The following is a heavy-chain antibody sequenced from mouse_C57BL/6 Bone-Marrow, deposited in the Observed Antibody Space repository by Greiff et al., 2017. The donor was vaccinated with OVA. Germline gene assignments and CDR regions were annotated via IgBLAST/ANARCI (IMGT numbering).Heavy chain of an antibody. CDR1: GFTFSSYA. Sequence: EVKLMESGGGLVKPGGSLKLSCAASGFTFSSYAMSWVRQTPEKRLEWVATISDGGSYTYYPDNVKGRFTISRDNAKNNLYLQMSHLKSEDTAMYYCAREEYYDYDVDYAMDYWGQGTSVTVSS. D-gene: IGHD2-4*01. V-gene: IGHV5-4*01. CDR3: AREEYYDYDVDYAMDY. J-gene: IGHJ4*01. CDR2: ISDGGSYT.